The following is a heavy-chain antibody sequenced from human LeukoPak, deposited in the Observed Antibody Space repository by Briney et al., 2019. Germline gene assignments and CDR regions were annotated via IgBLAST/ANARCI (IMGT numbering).Heavy chain of an antibody. V-gene: IGHV4-59*02. CDR1: GGSVSDYY. D-gene: IGHD7-27*01. J-gene: IGHJ4*02. CDR3: ASRKLGNDY. CDR2: IYYTET. Sequence: SETLSLTCTVSGGSVSDYYWGWIRQSPGKALEWIGYIYYTETSYNPSLRSRVTISTDTSRDQFSLKLSSVTAADTAVYYCASRKLGNDYWGQGILVTVTS.